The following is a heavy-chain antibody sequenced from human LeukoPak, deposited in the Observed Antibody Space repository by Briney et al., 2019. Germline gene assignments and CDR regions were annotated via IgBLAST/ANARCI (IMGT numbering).Heavy chain of an antibody. D-gene: IGHD6-6*01. V-gene: IGHV1-8*02. CDR3: ARSNSSSSRWFDP. CDR1: GYTFTSYG. CDR2: MNPNSGNT. Sequence: GASVKVSCKASGYTFTSYGISWVRQATGQGLEWMGWMNPNSGNTGYAQKFQGRVTMTRNTSISTAYMELSSLRSEDTAVYYCARSNSSSSRWFDPWGQGTLVTVSS. J-gene: IGHJ5*02.